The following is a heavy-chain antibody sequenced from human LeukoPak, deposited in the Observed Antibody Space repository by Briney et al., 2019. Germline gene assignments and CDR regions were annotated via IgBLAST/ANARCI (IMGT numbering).Heavy chain of an antibody. V-gene: IGHV3-74*01. CDR1: GFTFSNYW. CDR3: VRDWFGEFH. Sequence: SGGSLRLSCAASGFTFSNYWMHWVRQAPGKGLVWVAHIVSDGSSTTYADSVKGRFTISRDNAKNTLYLQMDSLRAEDTAKYYCVRDWFGEFHWGQGTLVTVSS. J-gene: IGHJ4*02. D-gene: IGHD3-10*01. CDR2: IVSDGSST.